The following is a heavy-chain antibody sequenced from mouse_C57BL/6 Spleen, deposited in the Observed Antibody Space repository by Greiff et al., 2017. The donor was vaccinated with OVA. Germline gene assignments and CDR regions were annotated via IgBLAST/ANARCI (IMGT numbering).Heavy chain of an antibody. CDR1: GYTFTSYD. CDR3: ARYGSSYVYYAMDY. D-gene: IGHD1-1*01. J-gene: IGHJ4*01. V-gene: IGHV1-85*01. CDR2: IYPRDGST. Sequence: LQESGPELVKPGASVKLSCKASGYTFTSYDINWVKQRPGQGLEWIGWIYPRDGSTKYNEKFKGKATLTVDTSSSTAYMELHSLTSEDSAVYFCARYGSSYVYYAMDYWGQGTSVTVSS.